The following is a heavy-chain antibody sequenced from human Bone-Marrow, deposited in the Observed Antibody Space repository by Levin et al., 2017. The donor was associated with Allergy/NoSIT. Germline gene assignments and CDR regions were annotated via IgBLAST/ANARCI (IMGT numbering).Heavy chain of an antibody. CDR2: INSDGNSA. V-gene: IGHV3-74*01. CDR1: GFTFSSHW. CDR3: ARAAIPRGWEERHFDL. J-gene: IGHJ2*01. D-gene: IGHD3-10*01. Sequence: RASVKVSCEASGFTFSSHWMHWVRQAPGKGLVWISRINSDGNSATYADSVKDRFTISRDNAKNTLYVQMNSLRAEDTAVYYCARAAIPRGWEERHFDLWGRGTLVTVSS.